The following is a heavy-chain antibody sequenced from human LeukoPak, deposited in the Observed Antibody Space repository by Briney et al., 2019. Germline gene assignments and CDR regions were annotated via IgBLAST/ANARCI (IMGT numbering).Heavy chain of an antibody. CDR3: ARYKGDYYDSSGYFPYYFDY. Sequence: SETLSLTCTVSGGSISSSSYYWGWIRQPPGKGLEWIGSIYYSGSTYYNPSLKSRVTISVDTSKNQFSLKLSSVTAADTAVYYCARYKGDYYDSSGYFPYYFDYWGQGTLVTVSS. V-gene: IGHV4-39*01. CDR2: IYYSGST. D-gene: IGHD3-22*01. J-gene: IGHJ4*02. CDR1: GGSISSSSYY.